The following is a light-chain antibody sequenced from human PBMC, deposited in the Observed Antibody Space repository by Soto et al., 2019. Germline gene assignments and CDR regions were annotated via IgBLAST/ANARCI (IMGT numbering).Light chain of an antibody. CDR2: DAS. CDR3: QQYSDYPST. CDR1: QSISTW. V-gene: IGKV1-5*01. Sequence: DIQMTQSPSTLSASAGDRVTITCRASQSISTWLAWYQQKPGKAPKLLIYDASRLTSGVPSRFSGGGSGTEFALTISSLQPDDFATYYCQQYSDYPSTFGQGTKLEIK. J-gene: IGKJ2*01.